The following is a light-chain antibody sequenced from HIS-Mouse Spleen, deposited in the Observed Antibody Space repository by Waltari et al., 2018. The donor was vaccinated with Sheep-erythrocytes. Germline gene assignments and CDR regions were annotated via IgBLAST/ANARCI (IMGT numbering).Light chain of an antibody. V-gene: IGLV3-1*01. CDR1: KLGDKY. CDR3: QEWDSSTYV. J-gene: IGLJ1*01. Sequence: LTQPRSVSVSPGQTASITCSGDKLGDKYACWYQQKPGQSPVLVIYQDSKRPSGIPERFSGSNSGNTATLTISGTQAMDEADYYCQEWDSSTYVFGTGTKVTVL. CDR2: QDS.